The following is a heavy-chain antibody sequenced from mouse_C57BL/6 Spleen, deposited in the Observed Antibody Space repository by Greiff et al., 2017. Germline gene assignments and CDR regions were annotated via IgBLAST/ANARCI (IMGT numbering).Heavy chain of an antibody. Sequence: VQLQESGAELVRPGASVTLSCKASGYTFTDYEMHWVKQTPVHGLEWIGAIDPETGGTAYNQKFKGKAILTADKSSSTAYMELRSLTSEDSAVYYCTRGDWSLFDYWGQGTTLTVSS. CDR3: TRGDWSLFDY. D-gene: IGHD6-2*01. CDR2: IDPETGGT. J-gene: IGHJ2*01. V-gene: IGHV1-15*01. CDR1: GYTFTDYE.